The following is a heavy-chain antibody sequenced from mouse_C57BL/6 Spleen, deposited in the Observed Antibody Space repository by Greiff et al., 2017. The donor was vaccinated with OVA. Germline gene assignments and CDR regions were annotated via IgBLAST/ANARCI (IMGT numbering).Heavy chain of an antibody. D-gene: IGHD2-2*01. V-gene: IGHV1-47*01. CDR1: GYTFTTYP. Sequence: LQESGAELVKPGASVKMSCKASGYTFTTYPIEWLKQNHGKSLEWIGNFHPYNDDTKYNEKFKGKATLTVEKSSSTVYLELSRLTSDDSAVYYCARRGNIEGYAWFAYWGQGTLVTVSA. CDR2: FHPYNDDT. CDR3: ARRGNIEGYAWFAY. J-gene: IGHJ3*01.